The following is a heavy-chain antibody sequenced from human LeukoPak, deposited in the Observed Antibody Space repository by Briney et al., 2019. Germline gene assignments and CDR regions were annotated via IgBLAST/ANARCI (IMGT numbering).Heavy chain of an antibody. V-gene: IGHV3-48*01. CDR2: VSGSGSTV. J-gene: IGHJ4*02. CDR3: VRQFAS. CDR1: GFTFGDHI. Sequence: GGSLRLSCAASGFTFGDHIMNWVRQLPGKRLEWVAYVSGSGSTVYYADSVKGRFTVSRDNGKGSLYLQMNSLRVEDTALYYCVRQFASWGQGTLVTVSS.